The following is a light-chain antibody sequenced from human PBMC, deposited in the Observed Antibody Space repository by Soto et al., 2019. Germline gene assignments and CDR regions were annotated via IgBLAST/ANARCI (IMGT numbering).Light chain of an antibody. CDR2: GAS. Sequence: EVGVTKSPATVSVSPGERATLSCRASQSVSSNLAWYQQKPGQAPRLLIYGASTRATGIPARFSGSGSGTEFTLTISSLQSEDFAVYYCQQYDNSPITFGQGNDWRL. CDR1: QSVSSN. J-gene: IGKJ5*01. V-gene: IGKV3-15*01. CDR3: QQYDNSPIT.